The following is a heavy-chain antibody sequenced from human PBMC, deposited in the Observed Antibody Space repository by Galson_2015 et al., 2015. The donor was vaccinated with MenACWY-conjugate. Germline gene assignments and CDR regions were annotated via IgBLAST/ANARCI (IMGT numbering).Heavy chain of an antibody. V-gene: IGHV4-59*01. CDR1: GVSISASY. D-gene: IGHD3-9*01. J-gene: IGHJ3*01. Sequence: SEPLSLTCTVSGVSISASYWNWIRQSPEKGLEWIGYVHQNGDRKYNPSLRSRVTMSVDTARNHLSLKLDSVTAADTAMYYCARWCGTGYSCTRAFDVWGQGTRVAVSS. CDR3: ARWCGTGYSCTRAFDV. CDR2: VHQNGDR.